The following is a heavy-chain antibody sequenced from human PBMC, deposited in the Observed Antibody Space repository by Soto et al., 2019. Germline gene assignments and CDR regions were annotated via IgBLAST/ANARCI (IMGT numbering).Heavy chain of an antibody. D-gene: IGHD2-2*01. V-gene: IGHV1-46*01. Sequence: ASVKVSGKASGYTFTSYYMHWVRQAPGQGLEWMGIINPSGGSTSYAQKFQGRVTMTTDTSTSTAYMEVRSLRSDDTAVYYCARDVYCSSTSCYLARASWWFDPWGQGTLVTVSS. J-gene: IGHJ5*02. CDR2: INPSGGST. CDR3: ARDVYCSSTSCYLARASWWFDP. CDR1: GYTFTSYY.